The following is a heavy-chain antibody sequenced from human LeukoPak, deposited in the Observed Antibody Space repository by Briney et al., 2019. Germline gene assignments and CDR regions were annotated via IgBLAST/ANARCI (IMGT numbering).Heavy chain of an antibody. CDR2: INHSGST. D-gene: IGHD2-2*01. Sequence: SETLSLTCAVYGGSFSGYYWSWIRQPPGKGLEWIGEINHSGSTNYNPSLKSRVTISVDTSKNQFSLKLSSVTAADTAVYYCARGLSIVVVPAARNWFDPWGQGTLVTASS. CDR1: GGSFSGYY. CDR3: ARGLSIVVVPAARNWFDP. V-gene: IGHV4-34*01. J-gene: IGHJ5*02.